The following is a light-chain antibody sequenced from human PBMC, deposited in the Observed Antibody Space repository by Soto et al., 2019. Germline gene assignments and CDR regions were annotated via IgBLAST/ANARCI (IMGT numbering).Light chain of an antibody. CDR3: NSYASGNNVV. J-gene: IGLJ2*01. V-gene: IGLV2-14*01. CDR1: SSDVGGYNY. CDR2: DVS. Sequence: QSALTQPASVSGSPGQSITISCTGTSSDVGGYNYVSWYQQHPGKAPKLMIYDVSNRPSGVSNRFSGSKSGNTASLTISGLQAEDEADYYCNSYASGNNVVFGGGTQLTVL.